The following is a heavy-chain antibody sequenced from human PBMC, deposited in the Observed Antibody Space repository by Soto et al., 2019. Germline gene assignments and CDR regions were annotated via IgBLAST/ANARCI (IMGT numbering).Heavy chain of an antibody. J-gene: IGHJ4*02. CDR3: VSWVSAHFDY. CDR2: IDSSGANT. D-gene: IGHD3-16*01. V-gene: IGHV3-23*01. Sequence: GGSLSLSCASSRYPFVSHVLSLVRQAPGKGLEWVSTIDSSGANTHYADSVKGRFTISRDNSRNTLHLQMHDLRADDTALYYCVSWVSAHFDYWGQGTLVTVSA. CDR1: RYPFVSHV.